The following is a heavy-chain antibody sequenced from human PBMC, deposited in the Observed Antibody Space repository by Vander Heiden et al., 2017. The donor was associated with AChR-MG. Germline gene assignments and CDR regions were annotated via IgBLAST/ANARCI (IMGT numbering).Heavy chain of an antibody. Sequence: EVQLVESGGGLVQPGVSLRLSCAASGFTFSSYWMSWVRQAPGKGLEWVANIKQDGSEKYYVDSVKGRLTISRDNAKNSLYLQMNSLRAEDTAGYYCASLAVAGTGYWGQGTLVTVSS. D-gene: IGHD6-19*01. CDR1: GFTFSSYW. CDR2: IKQDGSEK. V-gene: IGHV3-7*01. J-gene: IGHJ4*02. CDR3: ASLAVAGTGY.